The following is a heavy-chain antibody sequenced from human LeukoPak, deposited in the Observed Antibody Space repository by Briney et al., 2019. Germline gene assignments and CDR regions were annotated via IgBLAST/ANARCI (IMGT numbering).Heavy chain of an antibody. CDR1: GFTFSSYW. J-gene: IGHJ4*02. Sequence: GGSLRLSCAVSGFTFSSYWMHWVRQAPGKGLVWVSRIDRDGSRINYADSVKGRFTISRDNGKDTLFLQMNSLRAEDAAVYYCVRGNDYGGPHYWGQGTLVTVSS. CDR3: VRGNDYGGPHY. CDR2: IDRDGSRI. D-gene: IGHD4-23*01. V-gene: IGHV3-74*01.